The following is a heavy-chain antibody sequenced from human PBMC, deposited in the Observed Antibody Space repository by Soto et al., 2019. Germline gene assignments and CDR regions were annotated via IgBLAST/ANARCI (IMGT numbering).Heavy chain of an antibody. CDR3: ASPTVTIGARAFDI. J-gene: IGHJ3*02. CDR2: IIPILGIA. CDR1: GGTFSSYT. D-gene: IGHD4-4*01. V-gene: IGHV1-69*02. Sequence: GASVKVSCKASGGTFSSYTISWVRQAPGQGLEWMGRIIPILGIANYAQKFQGRVTITADKSTSTAYMKLSSLRSEDTAVYYCASPTVTIGARAFDIWGQGTMVTVSS.